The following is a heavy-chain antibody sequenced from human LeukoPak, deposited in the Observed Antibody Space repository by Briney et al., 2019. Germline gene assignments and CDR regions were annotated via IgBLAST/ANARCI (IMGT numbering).Heavy chain of an antibody. CDR3: ARETYSDYYYYYGMDV. V-gene: IGHV3-33*01. J-gene: IGHJ6*02. D-gene: IGHD4-17*01. Sequence: GGSLRLSCAASGFTFSSYGMHWVRQAPGKGLEWVAVIWYDGSNKYNADSVKGRFTISRGNSKNTLYLQMNSLRAEDTAVYYCARETYSDYYYYYGMDVWGQGTTVTVSS. CDR2: IWYDGSNK. CDR1: GFTFSSYG.